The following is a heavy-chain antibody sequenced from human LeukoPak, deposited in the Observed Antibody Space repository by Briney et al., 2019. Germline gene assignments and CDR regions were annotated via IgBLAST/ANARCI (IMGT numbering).Heavy chain of an antibody. J-gene: IGHJ5*01. CDR3: ARREYRVYRIQLWLDC. CDR1: GFSFSSYY. D-gene: IGHD5-18*01. CDR2: INHSGST. Sequence: SETLSLTCTVSGFSFSSYYWNWIRQPPGKGLEWIGEINHSGSTNYNPSLKSRVTISVDTSKNQFSLKLSSVTAADTAVYYCARREYRVYRIQLWLDCWGQGTLVTVSS. V-gene: IGHV4-34*01.